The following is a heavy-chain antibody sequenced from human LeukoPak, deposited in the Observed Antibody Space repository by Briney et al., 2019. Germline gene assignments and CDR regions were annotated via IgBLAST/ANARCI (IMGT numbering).Heavy chain of an antibody. CDR2: INPNSGGT. CDR1: GYTLTSYY. V-gene: IGHV1-2*02. CDR3: ARGGRRDGYNSMGAFDI. D-gene: IGHD5-12*01. J-gene: IGHJ3*02. Sequence: ASVKVSCKASGYTLTSYYMHWVRQAPGQGLEWMGWINPNSGGTNYAQKFQGRVTMTRDTSISTAYMELSRLRSDDTAVYYCARGGRRDGYNSMGAFDIWGQGTMVTVSS.